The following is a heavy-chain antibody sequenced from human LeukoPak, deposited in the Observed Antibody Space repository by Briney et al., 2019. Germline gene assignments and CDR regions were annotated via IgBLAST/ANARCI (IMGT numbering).Heavy chain of an antibody. CDR3: ARHSGSGWQALGY. V-gene: IGHV1-18*04. D-gene: IGHD6-19*01. Sequence: EASVKVSCKASGYTFSNYGISWVRQAPGLGLEWMGWTSYNGNTNYAQKFQDRVTMTTDTSTTTAYMELWSLESDDTAVYYCARHSGSGWQALGYWGQGTLVTVSS. CDR1: GYTFSNYG. CDR2: TSYNGNT. J-gene: IGHJ4*02.